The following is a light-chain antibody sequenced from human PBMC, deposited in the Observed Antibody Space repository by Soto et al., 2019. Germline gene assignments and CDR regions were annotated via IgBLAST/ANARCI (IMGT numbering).Light chain of an antibody. CDR1: SSDVGSYNY. CDR2: DVS. Sequence: QSALTQPASVSGSPGQSITISCTGTSSDVGSYNYVSWYQQHPGKAPKFMIYDVSNRASGVSSRFSGSKSGNSASLTISGLQAEDEATYYCTSYISSSTLFVFGTGTKLTVL. V-gene: IGLV2-14*01. J-gene: IGLJ1*01. CDR3: TSYISSSTLFV.